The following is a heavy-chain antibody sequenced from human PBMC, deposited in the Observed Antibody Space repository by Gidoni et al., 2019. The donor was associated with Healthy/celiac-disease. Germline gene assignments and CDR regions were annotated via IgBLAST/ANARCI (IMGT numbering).Heavy chain of an antibody. V-gene: IGHV5-51*03. CDR1: GSSFTSYW. J-gene: IGHJ3*02. CDR3: ARTHKVVPAAQDAFDI. Sequence: EVQLVQSGAEVKKPGESLKISRTASGSSFTSYWIGWVRQMPGKGLEWMGIIYPGDSDTRYSPSFQGQVTISADKSISTAYLQWSSLKASDTAMYYCARTHKVVPAAQDAFDIWGQGTMVTVSS. D-gene: IGHD2-2*01. CDR2: IYPGDSDT.